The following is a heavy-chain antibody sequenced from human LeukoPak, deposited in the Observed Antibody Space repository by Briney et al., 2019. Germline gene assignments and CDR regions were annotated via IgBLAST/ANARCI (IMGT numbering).Heavy chain of an antibody. Sequence: GGSLRLFCAASGFPLHSYSLNGVRQAPGKGREWVSYISSSRSTIYLADSAKGPFNNTRRNAKNSLYLQMNSLRDDDKAVYYCAGDKGRIVGATDYWGQGTLVTVSS. CDR3: AGDKGRIVGATDY. V-gene: IGHV3-48*02. CDR2: ISSSRSTI. CDR1: GFPLHSYS. J-gene: IGHJ4*02. D-gene: IGHD1-26*01.